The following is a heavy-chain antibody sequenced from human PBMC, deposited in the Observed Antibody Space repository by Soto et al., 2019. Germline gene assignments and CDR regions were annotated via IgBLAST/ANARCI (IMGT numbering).Heavy chain of an antibody. CDR2: ISAYNGNT. D-gene: IGHD3-22*01. CDR3: ARVNYYDSSERDY. CDR1: GYTFTSYA. J-gene: IGHJ4*02. Sequence: ASVKVSCKASGYTFTSYAMHCVRQAPGQRLEWMGWISAYNGNTNYAQKLQGRVTMTTDTSTSTAYMELRSLRSDDTAVYYCARVNYYDSSERDYWGQGTLVTVSS. V-gene: IGHV1-18*01.